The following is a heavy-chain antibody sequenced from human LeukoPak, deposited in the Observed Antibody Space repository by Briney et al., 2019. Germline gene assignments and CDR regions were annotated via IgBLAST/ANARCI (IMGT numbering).Heavy chain of an antibody. CDR3: ARREWGFGEPKRDQDTFDI. J-gene: IGHJ3*02. V-gene: IGHV5-51*01. CDR1: GYSFTNYW. CDR2: IYPCDSDA. D-gene: IGHD3-10*01. Sequence: GESLKISCKCSGYSFTNYWIGGVRQMPGEGLEWMAIIYPCDSDARYSPSFQSQVTISFYKSISITYLRWNSVKASDSGMYYCARREWGFGEPKRDQDTFDIWGQGTMVTVSS.